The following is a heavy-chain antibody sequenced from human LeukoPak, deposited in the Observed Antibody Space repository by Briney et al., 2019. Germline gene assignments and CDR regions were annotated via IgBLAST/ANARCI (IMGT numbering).Heavy chain of an antibody. CDR1: GFTFSSYS. CDR3: AREGPIFGVERGDDI. Sequence: PGGSLRLSCAASGFTFSSYSMNWVRQAPGKGLEWVSSISSSSSYIYYADSVKGRFTISRDNAKNSLYLQMNSLRAEDTAVYYCAREGPIFGVERGDDIWGQGTMVTVSS. V-gene: IGHV3-21*01. J-gene: IGHJ3*02. D-gene: IGHD3-3*01. CDR2: ISSSSSYI.